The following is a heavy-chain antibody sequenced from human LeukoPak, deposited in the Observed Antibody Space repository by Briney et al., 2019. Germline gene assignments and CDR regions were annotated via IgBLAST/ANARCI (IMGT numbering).Heavy chain of an antibody. CDR3: ARDAPLTYYYDRSGYPYFDH. D-gene: IGHD3-22*01. J-gene: IGHJ4*02. Sequence: GGTLRISCPASGFTFSIYSMNWIPHAPGKGLNWLSPISSLSSYIYYADSVKGRFTLSRNNAKNSPYLPMNSLRALDTAMLYCARDAPLTYYYDRSGYPYFDHWGQGTLVSVS. V-gene: IGHV3-21*01. CDR1: GFTFSIYS. CDR2: ISSLSSYI.